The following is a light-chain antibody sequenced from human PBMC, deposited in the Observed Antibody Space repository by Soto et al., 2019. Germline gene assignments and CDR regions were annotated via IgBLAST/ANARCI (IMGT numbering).Light chain of an antibody. CDR2: GVS. CDR1: SRDVGGYNY. J-gene: IGLJ1*01. CDR3: SSYTSSSTLLV. Sequence: QSALTQPASVPGSPGQSITISCTGTSRDVGGYNYVSWYQQHPGKAPKLMIYGVSNRPSGVSNRFSGSKSGNTASLTISGLQAEDEADYYCSSYTSSSTLLVFGTGTKLTVL. V-gene: IGLV2-14*01.